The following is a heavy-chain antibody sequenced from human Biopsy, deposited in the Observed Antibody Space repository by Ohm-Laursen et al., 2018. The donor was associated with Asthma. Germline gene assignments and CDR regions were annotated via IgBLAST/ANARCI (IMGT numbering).Heavy chain of an antibody. Sequence: GTLSLTCTVSGGSISSSSYYWGWIRRPPGKGLEFIGTIYYSGSTYYNPSLKSRVTLSVDASKNQFSLKLTSVTAADAAVYYCVSPPGYWGQGTRVTVSS. CDR1: GGSISSSSYY. J-gene: IGHJ4*02. CDR3: VSPPGY. V-gene: IGHV4-39*01. CDR2: IYYSGST.